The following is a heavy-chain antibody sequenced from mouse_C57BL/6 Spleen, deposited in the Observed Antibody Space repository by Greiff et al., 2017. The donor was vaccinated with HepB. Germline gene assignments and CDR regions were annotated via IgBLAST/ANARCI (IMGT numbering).Heavy chain of an antibody. CDR3: ARKGDDSVWFAY. CDR2: IDPSDSET. V-gene: IGHV1-52*01. CDR1: GYTFTSYW. Sequence: VQLQQSGAELVRPGSSVKLSCKASGYTFTSYWMHWVKQRPIQGLEWIGNIDPSDSETHYTQKFKDKATLTVDKSSSTAYMQLSSLTSEDSAVYYCARKGDDSVWFAYWGQGTLVTVSA. D-gene: IGHD2-13*01. J-gene: IGHJ3*01.